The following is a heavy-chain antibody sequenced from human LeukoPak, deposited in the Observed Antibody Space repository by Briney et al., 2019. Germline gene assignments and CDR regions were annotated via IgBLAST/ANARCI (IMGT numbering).Heavy chain of an antibody. CDR2: ISGSGGST. V-gene: IGHV3-23*01. J-gene: IGHJ4*02. Sequence: GGSLRLSCAASGFTFSSYDMSWVRQAPGKGLEWVSAISGSGGSTYYADSVKGRFTISRDNSKNTLYLQTNSLRAEDTAVYYCAKDGGLWVSAHWGDSWGRGTLVTVSS. D-gene: IGHD7-27*01. CDR3: AKDGGLWVSAHWGDS. CDR1: GFTFSSYD.